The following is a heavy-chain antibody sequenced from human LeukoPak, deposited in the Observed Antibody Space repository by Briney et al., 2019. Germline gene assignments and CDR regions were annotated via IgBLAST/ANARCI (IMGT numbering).Heavy chain of an antibody. D-gene: IGHD6-19*01. J-gene: IGHJ4*02. CDR3: AKRMVSSGWDYFDY. CDR2: IYYSGST. V-gene: IGHV4-39*01. CDR1: GGSISSSSYY. Sequence: SETLSLTCTVSGGSISSSSYYWGWIRQPPGKGLEWIGSIYYSGSTYYNPSLKSRVTISVDTSKNQFSLKLSSVTAADTAVYYCAKRMVSSGWDYFDYWGQETLVTVSS.